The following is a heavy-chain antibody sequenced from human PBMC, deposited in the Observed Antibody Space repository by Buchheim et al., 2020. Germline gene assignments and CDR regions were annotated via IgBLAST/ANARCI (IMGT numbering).Heavy chain of an antibody. CDR3: ARDLFRTYYYDSSGPFDY. J-gene: IGHJ4*02. V-gene: IGHV3-30*04. CDR2: ISYDGSNK. D-gene: IGHD3-22*01. CDR1: GFTFSSYA. Sequence: QVQLVESGGGVVQPGRSLRLSCAASGFTFSSYAMHWVRQAPGKGLEWVAVISYDGSNKYYADSVKGRFTISRDNSKNTLSLQMNSLRAEDTAVYYCARDLFRTYYYDSSGPFDYWGQGTL.